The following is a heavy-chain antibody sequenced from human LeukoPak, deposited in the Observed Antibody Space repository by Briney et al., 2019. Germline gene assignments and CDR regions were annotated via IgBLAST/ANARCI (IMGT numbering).Heavy chain of an antibody. D-gene: IGHD6-13*01. CDR3: ARPPGIAAAWFDP. CDR1: GGSFSGYY. V-gene: IGHV4-34*01. Sequence: PSETLSLTCAVYGGSFSGYYWSWIRQPPGKGLEWIGEINHSGSTNYNPSLQSRVTISVDKSKNQFSLKLNSVTAADTAMYYCARPPGIAAAWFDPWGQGTLVTVSS. J-gene: IGHJ5*02. CDR2: INHSGST.